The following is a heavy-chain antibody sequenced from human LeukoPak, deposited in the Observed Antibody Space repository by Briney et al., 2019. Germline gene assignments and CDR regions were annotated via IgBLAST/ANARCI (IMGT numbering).Heavy chain of an antibody. CDR3: ARVGCSGGSCYPDY. Sequence: SETLSLTCTFSGASLSTSYWYWIRQPPGKGLEWIGYIHYSGDINYNPSLKSRVTISAYTSKNQLSLKLSSVTAADTAVYYCARVGCSGGSCYPDYWGQGTLVTVSS. D-gene: IGHD2-15*01. CDR2: IHYSGDI. CDR1: GASLSTSY. V-gene: IGHV4-59*01. J-gene: IGHJ4*02.